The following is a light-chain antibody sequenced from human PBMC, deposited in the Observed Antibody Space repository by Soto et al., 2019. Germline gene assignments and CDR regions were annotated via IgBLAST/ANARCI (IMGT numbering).Light chain of an antibody. CDR3: QQYGSSVT. CDR2: GVS. V-gene: IGKV3-20*01. J-gene: IGKJ3*01. CDR1: QSISSSY. Sequence: EIVLTQSPGTLSLSPGERATLSCRASQSISSSYLAWYQQKPGQAPRLLIHGVSTRATGIPDRFSGSGSGTDFTLTISRLEPEDSAAYYCQQYGSSVTFGPGTKVEIK.